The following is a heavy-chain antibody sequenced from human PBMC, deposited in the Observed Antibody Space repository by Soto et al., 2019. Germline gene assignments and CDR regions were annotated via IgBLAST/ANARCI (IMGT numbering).Heavy chain of an antibody. Sequence: QITLRESGPTLVNPTQPLTLTCTFSWFSVNTTVEGLGWIRQPPGKALEWLAVIYWDDDKRYSPSLTTSLTITKYTTKVQVAVTLTNLALVDTASYSCAHRLNQAFGDSRDAFDVWGQATTVTVSP. V-gene: IGHV2-5*02. CDR1: WFSVNTTVEG. J-gene: IGHJ3*01. D-gene: IGHD4-17*01. CDR3: AHRLNQAFGDSRDAFDV. CDR2: IYWDDDK.